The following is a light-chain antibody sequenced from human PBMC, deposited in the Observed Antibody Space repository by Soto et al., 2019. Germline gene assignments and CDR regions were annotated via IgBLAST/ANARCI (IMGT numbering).Light chain of an antibody. CDR1: QSISRW. Sequence: DIQMTQSPSTLSPSVGDRVAITCRASQSISRWLAWYQQKPGKAPKLLIYGASSRATGIPDRFSGSGSGTDFTLTISRLEPEDFAVYYCQQYGSSLTFGGGTKVDIK. V-gene: IGKV1-5*01. J-gene: IGKJ4*01. CDR2: GAS. CDR3: QQYGSSLT.